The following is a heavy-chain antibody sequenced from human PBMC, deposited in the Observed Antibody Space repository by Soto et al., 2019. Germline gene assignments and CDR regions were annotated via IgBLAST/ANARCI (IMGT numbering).Heavy chain of an antibody. Sequence: HVQLVQSGAEVKKPGASVKVSCKAAGYTFTSYDINWVRQAAGQGFEWMGWMSPNSGNTGYAQKFQGRVTMTRNTAISTAYMELSSLTSEDTAGYYCARGPPNGGVDFWGQGTLVTVSS. CDR1: GYTFTSYD. CDR3: ARGPPNGGVDF. D-gene: IGHD7-27*01. V-gene: IGHV1-8*01. CDR2: MSPNSGNT. J-gene: IGHJ4*02.